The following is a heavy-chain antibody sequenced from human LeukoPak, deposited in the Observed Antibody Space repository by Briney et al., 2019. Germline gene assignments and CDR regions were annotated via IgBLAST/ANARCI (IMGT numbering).Heavy chain of an antibody. D-gene: IGHD2-2*02. Sequence: ASVKVSCKASGYTFTSYDINWVRQATGQGLEWMGWMSPDSGNTGYAQKFQGRVTMTRNTSISTAYMELRSLRSDDTAVYYCARNVVGDCSSTSCYTDYWGQGTLVTVSS. CDR2: MSPDSGNT. J-gene: IGHJ4*02. CDR1: GYTFTSYD. CDR3: ARNVVGDCSSTSCYTDY. V-gene: IGHV1-8*01.